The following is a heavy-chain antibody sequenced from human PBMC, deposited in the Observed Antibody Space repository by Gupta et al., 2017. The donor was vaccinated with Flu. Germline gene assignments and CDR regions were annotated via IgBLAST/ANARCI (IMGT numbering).Heavy chain of an antibody. Sequence: DVKLLESGGGLVQPGGSLRLSCAASGFIFSKYAMSWVRRTPGQGLEWVSAISGSGESTFYADSVKGRFTIFKDKSKNTLYLQMNSLRAEDTAVYYCVKRIYPHSSGWYPEGSFDNWGQGTLVTVSP. CDR3: VKRIYPHSSGWYPEGSFDN. V-gene: IGHV3-23*01. D-gene: IGHD6-19*01. CDR2: ISGSGEST. J-gene: IGHJ4*02. CDR1: GFIFSKYA.